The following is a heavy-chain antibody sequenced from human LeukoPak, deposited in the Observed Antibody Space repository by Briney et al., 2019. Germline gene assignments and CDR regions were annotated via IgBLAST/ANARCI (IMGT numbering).Heavy chain of an antibody. CDR2: INHSGST. J-gene: IGHJ5*02. CDR1: GGSFSGYY. V-gene: IGHV4-34*01. Sequence: SETLSLTCAVYGGSFSGYYWSWIRQLPGKGLEWIGEINHSGSTNYNPSLKSRVTISVDTSKNQFSLKLSSVTAADTAVYYCARGRVSMVRGVIILNWFDPWGQGTLVTVSS. CDR3: ARGRVSMVRGVIILNWFDP. D-gene: IGHD3-10*01.